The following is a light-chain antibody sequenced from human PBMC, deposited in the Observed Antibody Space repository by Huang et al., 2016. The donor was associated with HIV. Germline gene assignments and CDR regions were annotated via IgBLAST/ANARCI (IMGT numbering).Light chain of an antibody. J-gene: IGKJ1*01. V-gene: IGKV4-1*01. CDR1: QSLLYSLSKKNY. CDR3: LQYYSVPQT. CDR2: WAT. Sequence: DIVMTQSPDSLAVSPGERATINCKSSQSLLYSLSKKNYLAWFQQKPGRPPKLLLYWATTRESGVPDRVSGSGSGTDFTLTINNLQAEDVAVYFCLQYYSVPQTFGHGTKVEIK.